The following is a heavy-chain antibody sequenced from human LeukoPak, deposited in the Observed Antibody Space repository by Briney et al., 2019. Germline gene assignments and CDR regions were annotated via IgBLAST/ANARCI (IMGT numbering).Heavy chain of an antibody. Sequence: PGGSLRLSCAASGFTFTSYAMHWVRQAPGKGLEWVAVISFAGDIYYYADSVKGRFTISRDNSRSTLYLHMNSLRAEDTAVYYCAREVVRNWFDPWGQGTLVTVSS. CDR2: ISFAGDIY. J-gene: IGHJ5*02. CDR3: AREVVRNWFDP. V-gene: IGHV3-30*04. D-gene: IGHD3-22*01. CDR1: GFTFTSYA.